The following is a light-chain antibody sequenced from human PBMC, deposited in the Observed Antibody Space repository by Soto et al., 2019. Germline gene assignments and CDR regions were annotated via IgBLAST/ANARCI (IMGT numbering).Light chain of an antibody. CDR2: GAS. V-gene: IGKV3-15*01. J-gene: IGKJ4*01. Sequence: EIVMTQSPATLSLSPGERATLSCRASQSVRSNLAWYQQKPGQAPRLLIYGASTGATGIPARFSGSGSGTEFTLTISSLQSEDFAVYYCQQYHDWPLTFGGGTKVDIK. CDR1: QSVRSN. CDR3: QQYHDWPLT.